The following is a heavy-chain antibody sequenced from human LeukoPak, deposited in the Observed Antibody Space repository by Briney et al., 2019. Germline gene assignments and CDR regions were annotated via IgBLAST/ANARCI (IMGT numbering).Heavy chain of an antibody. J-gene: IGHJ4*02. CDR1: GGSISSSSYY. Sequence: SETLSLTCTVSGGSISSSSYYWGWIRQPPGKGLEWIGSIYYSGSTYYNPSLKSRVTISVDTSKNQFSLNLSSVTAADTAVYFCARDCGDSRGWYSDYWGPGSLVTVSS. V-gene: IGHV4-39*07. CDR2: IYYSGST. CDR3: ARDCGDSRGWYSDY. D-gene: IGHD6-19*01.